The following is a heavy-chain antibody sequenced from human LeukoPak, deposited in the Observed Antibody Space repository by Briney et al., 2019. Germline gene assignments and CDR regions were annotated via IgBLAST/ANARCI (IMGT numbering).Heavy chain of an antibody. J-gene: IGHJ4*02. V-gene: IGHV3-64*01. CDR3: ARANPYYFDY. CDR1: GFTFSSYA. Sequence: PGGSLRFSCAASGFTFSSYAMHWVRQAPGKGLEYVSAISSNGGSTYYANSVKGRFTISRDNSKNTLYLQMGSLRAEDMAVYYCARANPYYFDYWGQGTLVTVSS. CDR2: ISSNGGST.